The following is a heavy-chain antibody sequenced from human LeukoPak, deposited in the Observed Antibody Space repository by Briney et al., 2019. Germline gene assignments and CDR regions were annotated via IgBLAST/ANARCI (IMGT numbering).Heavy chain of an antibody. D-gene: IGHD4-11*01. V-gene: IGHV3-23*01. J-gene: IGHJ5*02. CDR1: GFTLSSYA. CDR2: ISGSGGST. CDR3: AKLPLQDYRGNWFDP. Sequence: PGGSLRLSWAASGFTLSSYAMSWVRQAPGKGLDWVSAISGSGGSTYYADSVKGRFTISRDNSKNTLYLQMNSLRAEDTAVYYCAKLPLQDYRGNWFDPWGQGTLVTVSS.